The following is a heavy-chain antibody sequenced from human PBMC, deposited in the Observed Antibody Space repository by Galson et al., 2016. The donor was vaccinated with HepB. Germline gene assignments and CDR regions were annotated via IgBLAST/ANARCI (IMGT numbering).Heavy chain of an antibody. J-gene: IGHJ4*02. CDR3: ASLDTLSGLSHYFDY. CDR2: SESGGST. CDR1: GFSVSSFY. Sequence: SLRLSCAASGFSVSSFYMGWVRQAPGKGLEWVSVSESGGSTVYADSVRGRFIISRDSSKNTIYLQMNSLRAEDTAVYYCASLDTLSGLSHYFDYWGQGILVTVSS. D-gene: IGHD6-19*01. V-gene: IGHV3-53*01.